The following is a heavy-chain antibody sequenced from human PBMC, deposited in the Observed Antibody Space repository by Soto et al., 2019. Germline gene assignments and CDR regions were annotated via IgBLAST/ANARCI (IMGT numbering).Heavy chain of an antibody. Sequence: PXGSLRLSCAASGFTFSSYAMSWVRQAPGKGLEWVSAISGSGGSTYYADSVKGRFTMSVDTSKNQFSLRLSSVTAADTAIYYCATRITVFGLLIPPFAHWGQGTQVTVSS. CDR3: ATRITVFGLLIPPFAH. CDR2: ISGSGGST. V-gene: IGHV3-23*01. J-gene: IGHJ5*02. D-gene: IGHD3-3*01. CDR1: GFTFSSYA.